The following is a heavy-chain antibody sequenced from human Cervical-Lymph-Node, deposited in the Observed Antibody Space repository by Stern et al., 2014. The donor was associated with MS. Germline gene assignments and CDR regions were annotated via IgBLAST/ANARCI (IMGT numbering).Heavy chain of an antibody. D-gene: IGHD6-19*01. Sequence: VQLVESGGGLVEPGRSLRLSCGASGFPFDDYAMPWVRPAPGTGLEWVPGIHWNSGTIGYADSVKGRFTISRDNAKNSLYLQMNSLRAEDTALYYCARVVAGIAVSGSYFDYWGQGTLVTVPS. CDR1: GFPFDDYA. CDR3: ARVVAGIAVSGSYFDY. CDR2: IHWNSGTI. J-gene: IGHJ4*02. V-gene: IGHV3-9*01.